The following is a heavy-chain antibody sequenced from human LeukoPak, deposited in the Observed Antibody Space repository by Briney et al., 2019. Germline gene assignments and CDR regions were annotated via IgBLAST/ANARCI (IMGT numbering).Heavy chain of an antibody. V-gene: IGHV4-59*08. J-gene: IGHJ6*02. Sequence: SSETLSLTCTVSGGSISSYYWSWIRQPPGKGLEWIGYIYYSGSTNYNPSLKSRVTISVDTSKNQFSLKLSSVTAADTAVYYCARNMGAHTYYYGMDVWGQGTTVTVSS. CDR2: IYYSGST. CDR3: ARNMGAHTYYYGMDV. D-gene: IGHD1-26*01. CDR1: GGSISSYY.